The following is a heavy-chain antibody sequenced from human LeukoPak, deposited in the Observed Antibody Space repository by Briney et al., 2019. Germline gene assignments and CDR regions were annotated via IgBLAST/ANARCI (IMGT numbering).Heavy chain of an antibody. D-gene: IGHD6-19*01. CDR3: ARHNTGWHTYFDS. Sequence: AGGSLRLSCAASGFTVSSNYMSWVRQAPGKGLQWVSVIYTVGGPSYADSVKGRFTISRDDSKNTVYLQMNSLRAEDTAVYYCARHNTGWHTYFDSWGQGSLVTVSS. J-gene: IGHJ4*02. V-gene: IGHV3-66*04. CDR2: IYTVGGP. CDR1: GFTVSSNY.